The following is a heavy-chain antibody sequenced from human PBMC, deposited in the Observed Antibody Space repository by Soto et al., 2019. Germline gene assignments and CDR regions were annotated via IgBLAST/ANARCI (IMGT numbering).Heavy chain of an antibody. CDR3: ARVGSRIAAAWFARDTDDY. V-gene: IGHV1-3*01. Sequence: ASVKVACKASGYTFTSYAMHWVRQAPGQRLEWMGWINAGNGNTKYSQKFQGRVTITRDTSASTAYMELSSLRSEDTAVYYCARVGSRIAAAWFARDTDDYWGQGTLVTVSS. J-gene: IGHJ4*02. CDR1: GYTFTSYA. CDR2: INAGNGNT. D-gene: IGHD6-13*01.